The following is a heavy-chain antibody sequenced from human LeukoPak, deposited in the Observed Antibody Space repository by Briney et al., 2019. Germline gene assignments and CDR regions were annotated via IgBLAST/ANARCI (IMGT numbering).Heavy chain of an antibody. V-gene: IGHV3-7*01. D-gene: IGHD2-21*01. CDR1: GFTFSNAW. CDR2: IKQDESER. CDR3: AIDPRVEVVLHDAFDI. J-gene: IGHJ3*02. Sequence: GGSLRLSCAASGFTFSNAWMSWVRQAPGKGPEWVANIKQDESERYSVDSVKGRFTISRDNAKNSVYLHMNSLRAEDTVLYYCAIDPRVEVVLHDAFDIWGQGTMVTVSS.